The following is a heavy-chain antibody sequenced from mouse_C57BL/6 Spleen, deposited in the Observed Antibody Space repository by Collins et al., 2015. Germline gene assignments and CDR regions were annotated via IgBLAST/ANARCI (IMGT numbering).Heavy chain of an antibody. D-gene: IGHD1-1*01. J-gene: IGHJ1*03. CDR3: ARDYGSSYGYFDV. V-gene: IGHV2-6*03. Sequence: QVQLKESGPGLVAPSQSLSITCTVSGFPLTSYGVHWVRQPPGKGLEWLVVIWSDGNTTYNSALKSRLSISKDNSKSQVFLKMNSLQTDDTAMYYCARDYGSSYGYFDVWGTGTTVTVSS. CDR2: IWSDGNT. CDR1: GFPLTSYG.